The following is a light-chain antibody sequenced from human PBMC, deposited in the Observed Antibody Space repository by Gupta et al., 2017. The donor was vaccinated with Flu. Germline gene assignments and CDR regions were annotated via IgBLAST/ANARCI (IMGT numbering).Light chain of an antibody. Sequence: DIQMTQSPPSLSASVGDRVTITCRASQDIINYLAWFQQKPGKAPKSLIYAAFSLHSGVPSRFSDSGSGTEFTLTISSLQPEDFATYYCQQYNNFPPTFGQGTKVEVK. CDR1: QDIINY. CDR2: AAF. V-gene: IGKV1-16*01. CDR3: QQYNNFPPT. J-gene: IGKJ1*01.